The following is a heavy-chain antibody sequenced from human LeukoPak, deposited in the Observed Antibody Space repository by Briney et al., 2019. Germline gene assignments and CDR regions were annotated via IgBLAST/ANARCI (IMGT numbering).Heavy chain of an antibody. J-gene: IGHJ6*02. Sequence: SETLSLTCTVSGGSISSYYWSWIRQPPGKGLEWIGYIYYSGSTNYNPSLKSRVTISVDTSKNQFSLKLSSVTAADTAVYYCARSSGWYHYYYYGMDVWGQGTTVTVSS. V-gene: IGHV4-59*08. D-gene: IGHD6-19*01. CDR3: ARSSGWYHYYYYGMDV. CDR2: IYYSGST. CDR1: GGSISSYY.